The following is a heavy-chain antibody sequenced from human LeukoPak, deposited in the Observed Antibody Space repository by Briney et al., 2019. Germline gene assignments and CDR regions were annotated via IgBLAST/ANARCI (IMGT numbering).Heavy chain of an antibody. CDR3: AREVVVPASMLGYYYYDTMHV. V-gene: IGHV3-23*01. D-gene: IGHD2-2*01. Sequence: GGSLRLSCAASGFTFSSYAMSWLPQAPGKGLEWVSAISGSGGSTYYAHSVKGRFNISRDNYKNTLYLQMNSRRADDTAVYYCAREVVVPASMLGYYYYDTMHVLVEGSTLSVSS. CDR2: ISGSGGST. CDR1: GFTFSSYA. J-gene: IGHJ6*01.